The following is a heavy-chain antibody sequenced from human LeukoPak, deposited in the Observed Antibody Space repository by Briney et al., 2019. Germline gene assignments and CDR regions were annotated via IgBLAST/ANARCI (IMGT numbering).Heavy chain of an antibody. CDR3: ARVALGFDY. CDR1: VFTFSEYY. V-gene: IGHV3-11*04. J-gene: IGHJ4*02. Sequence: GGTLRLSCAASVFTFSEYYMSWIREAPAKGLEWVSYISSSGSTIYYADSVKGRFTIYRDNAKNSLYLQMKTLRAGDTCGFYCARVALGFDYWGQGTLLTVPS. CDR2: ISSSGSTI. D-gene: IGHD3-16*01.